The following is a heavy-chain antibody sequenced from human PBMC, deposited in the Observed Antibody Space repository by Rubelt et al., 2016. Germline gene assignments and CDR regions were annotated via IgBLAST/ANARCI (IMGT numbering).Heavy chain of an antibody. CDR1: GASISSDY. Sequence: QVQLQESGPGLVKPSETLSLTCTVSGASISSDYWSWIRQPPGKGLEWIGYIYYSGSTNYNPSLKSRVTISVDKSKNQFSLKPHEVTAADTAVYYCAGGGYYGSGIGDAFDIWGQGTMVTVSS. CDR2: IYYSGST. CDR3: AGGGYYGSGIGDAFDI. J-gene: IGHJ3*02. V-gene: IGHV4-59*01. D-gene: IGHD3-10*01.